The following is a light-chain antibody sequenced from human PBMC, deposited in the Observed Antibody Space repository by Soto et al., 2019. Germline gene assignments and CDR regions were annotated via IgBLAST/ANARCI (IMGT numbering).Light chain of an antibody. V-gene: IGKV1-39*01. CDR1: QSISSY. J-gene: IGKJ1*01. CDR3: QQSHSTPTWT. CDR2: AAS. Sequence: DIQMTQSPSSLSASVGDRVTITCRASQSISSYLSWYQQKPGKAPKLLIYAASTLQSGVPSRFSGSGSGTDFPLTLSSLHPEDFATYYCQQSHSTPTWTLGQENKVEIK.